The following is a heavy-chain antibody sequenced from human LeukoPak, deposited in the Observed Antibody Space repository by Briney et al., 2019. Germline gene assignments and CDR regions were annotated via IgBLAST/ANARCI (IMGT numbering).Heavy chain of an antibody. CDR3: ARVGYYDSSGYLDY. CDR1: GGSFSTSY. Sequence: PSETLSLTCTVSGGSFSTSYWSWIRQPPGKGLEWIGYIYYSGSTNYNPSLKSRVTISVDTSKKQFSLNLSSVTAADTAVYYCARVGYYDSSGYLDYWGQGTLVTVSS. V-gene: IGHV4-59*12. D-gene: IGHD3-22*01. J-gene: IGHJ4*02. CDR2: IYYSGST.